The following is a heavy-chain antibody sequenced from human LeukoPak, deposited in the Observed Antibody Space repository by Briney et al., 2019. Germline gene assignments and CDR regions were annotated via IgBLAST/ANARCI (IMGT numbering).Heavy chain of an antibody. CDR1: GYSISSGYY. D-gene: IGHD2-15*01. CDR2: IYHSGST. CDR3: ASLVAGGQFDY. J-gene: IGHJ4*02. Sequence: SETLSLTCTVSGYSISSGYYWGWIRQPPGKGLEWIGSIYHSGSTYYNPSLKSRATISVDTSKNQFSLKLSSVTAADTAVYYCASLVAGGQFDYWGQGTLVTVSS. V-gene: IGHV4-38-2*02.